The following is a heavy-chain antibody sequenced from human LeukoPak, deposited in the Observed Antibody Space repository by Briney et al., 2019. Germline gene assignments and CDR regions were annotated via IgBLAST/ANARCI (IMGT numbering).Heavy chain of an antibody. J-gene: IGHJ4*02. CDR2: INHSGST. CDR3: ARQKHFDS. CDR1: GGSFSGYY. V-gene: IGHV4-34*01. Sequence: SETLSLTCAVYGGSFSGYYWSWIRQPPGKGLEWIWEINHSGSTNYNPSLKRLVTISVNTTKNQFSLKLSSVTAADTAVYYCARQKHFDSWGQGTLVTVSS.